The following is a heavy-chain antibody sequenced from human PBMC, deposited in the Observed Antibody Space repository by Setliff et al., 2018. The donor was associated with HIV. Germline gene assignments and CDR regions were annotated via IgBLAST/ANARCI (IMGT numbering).Heavy chain of an antibody. Sequence: ASVKVSCKASGHTFSNSDIHWVRQAPGQGLEWMGGIIPIFGTAKYAQKFQGRVTITTDESTTTANMDLSSLRSEDTAVYYCARDRLGHIDRPYFDYWGQGTLVTVSS. V-gene: IGHV1-69*05. D-gene: IGHD2-21*01. CDR1: GHTFSNSD. CDR2: IIPIFGTA. CDR3: ARDRLGHIDRPYFDY. J-gene: IGHJ4*02.